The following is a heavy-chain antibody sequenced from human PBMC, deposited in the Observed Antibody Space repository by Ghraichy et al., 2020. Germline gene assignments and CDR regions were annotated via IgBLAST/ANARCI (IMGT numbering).Heavy chain of an antibody. D-gene: IGHD1-7*01. CDR3: AHRQDGTRYRYSTSPAFDY. Sequence: SGPTLVKPTQTLTLTCTFSGFSLSTSGVGVGWIRQPPGKALEWLALIYWNDDKRYSPSLKSRLTITKDTSKNQVVLTMTNMDPVDTTTYYCAHRQDGTRYRYSTSPAFDYWGQGTLVTVSS. CDR1: GFSLSTSGVG. CDR2: IYWNDDK. V-gene: IGHV2-5*01. J-gene: IGHJ4*02.